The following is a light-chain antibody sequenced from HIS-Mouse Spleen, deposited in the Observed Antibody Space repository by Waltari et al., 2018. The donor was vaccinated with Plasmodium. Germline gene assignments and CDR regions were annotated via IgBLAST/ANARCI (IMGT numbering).Light chain of an antibody. CDR2: EVS. CDR3: SSYAGSNNLV. J-gene: IGLJ2*01. Sequence: QSALTQPPSASGSPGQSVTISCTGTSSDVGGYNYVSWYQQHPGKAPKLMIYEVSKRPQGVPDRFACSKSGNTASLTVSGLQAEDEADYYCSSYAGSNNLVFGGGTKLTVL. CDR1: SSDVGGYNY. V-gene: IGLV2-8*01.